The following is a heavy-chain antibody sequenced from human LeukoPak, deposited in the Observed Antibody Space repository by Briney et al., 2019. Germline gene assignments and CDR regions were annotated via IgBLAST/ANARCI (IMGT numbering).Heavy chain of an antibody. V-gene: IGHV4-34*01. CDR1: GGSFSGYY. Sequence: PSETLSLTCAVYGGSFSGYYWSWIRQPPGKGLEWIGEINHSGSTNYNQSLKSRVTISVDTSKNQFSLKLSSVTAADTAVYYCAAYYYDSSGYFDYWGQGTLVTVSS. CDR3: AAYYYDSSGYFDY. D-gene: IGHD3-22*01. J-gene: IGHJ4*02. CDR2: INHSGST.